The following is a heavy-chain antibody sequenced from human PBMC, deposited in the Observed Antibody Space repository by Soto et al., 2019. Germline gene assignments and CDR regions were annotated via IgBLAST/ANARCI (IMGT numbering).Heavy chain of an antibody. V-gene: IGHV1-58*01. J-gene: IGHJ4*02. CDR2: IAVGSGNT. CDR1: GFTXSSSA. D-gene: IGHD3-22*01. Sequence: GXSXKVSCKASGFTXSSSAVQLVRQARGQRLEWIGWIAVGSGNTNYAKKFQERVTITSDMSTSKAYMELSSLRSEDTAVYYCATHIHYYDSSGYQDYWGQGTLVTVSS. CDR3: ATHIHYYDSSGYQDY.